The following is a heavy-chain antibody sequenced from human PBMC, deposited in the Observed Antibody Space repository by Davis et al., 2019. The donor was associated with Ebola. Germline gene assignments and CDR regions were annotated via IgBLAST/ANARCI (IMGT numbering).Heavy chain of an antibody. J-gene: IGHJ6*04. Sequence: PGGSLRLSCVVSGFTFSNYWMHWVRQAPGKGLVWVSRINSDATSATYADSVKGRFTISRDDAKDTLYLQMDSLRAEDTAAYYCARGRYGTDVWGKGTTVTVSS. CDR1: GFTFSNYW. CDR2: INSDATSA. CDR3: ARGRYGTDV. V-gene: IGHV3-74*01.